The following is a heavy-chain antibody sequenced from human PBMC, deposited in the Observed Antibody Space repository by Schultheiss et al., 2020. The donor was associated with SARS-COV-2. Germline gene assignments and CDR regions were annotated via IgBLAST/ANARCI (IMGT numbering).Heavy chain of an antibody. J-gene: IGHJ4*01. V-gene: IGHV4-59*08. CDR1: GGSISSYY. CDR2: VYYTGYT. CDR3: AAALAVASSEY. Sequence: SETLSLTCTVSGGSISSYYWSWIRQPPGKGLEWIGYVYYTGYTTYNPSLKSRVTISLDTSRNQFSLKLSSVTAADTAVYYCAAALAVASSEYWGHGTLVTVSS. D-gene: IGHD6-19*01.